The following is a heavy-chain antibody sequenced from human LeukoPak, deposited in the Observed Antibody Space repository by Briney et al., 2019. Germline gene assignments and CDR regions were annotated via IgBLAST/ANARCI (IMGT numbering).Heavy chain of an antibody. CDR3: ARGIDPNYYDSSGYYSG. CDR2: INSDGSST. V-gene: IGHV3-74*01. Sequence: GGSLRLSCAASGFTFSSYWMHWVRQAPGKGLVWVSRINSDGSSTSYADSVKGRFTISRGNAKNTLYLQMNSLRAEDTAVYYCARGIDPNYYDSSGYYSGWGQGTLVTVSS. D-gene: IGHD3-22*01. J-gene: IGHJ4*02. CDR1: GFTFSSYW.